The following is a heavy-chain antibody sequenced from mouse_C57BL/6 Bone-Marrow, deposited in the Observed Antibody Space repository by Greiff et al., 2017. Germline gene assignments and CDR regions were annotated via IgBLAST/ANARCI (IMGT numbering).Heavy chain of an antibody. CDR1: GYTFTSYW. CDR3: ERGHYYGSSYVTWFAY. CDR2: INPSRGYT. D-gene: IGHD1-1*01. Sequence: QVQLQQSGAELAQPGASVKLSCKASGYTFTSYWMHLVKQRPGQGLEWIGYINPSRGYTKYNQKFKDKATLTADKSSSTAKMQLSSLTYEDSAVDYCERGHYYGSSYVTWFAYWGKGTLVTVSA. V-gene: IGHV1-7*01. J-gene: IGHJ3*01.